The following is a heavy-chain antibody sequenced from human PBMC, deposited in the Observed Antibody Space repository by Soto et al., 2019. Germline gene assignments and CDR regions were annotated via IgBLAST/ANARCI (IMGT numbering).Heavy chain of an antibody. Sequence: SETLSLTCTVSGASISSSYWSWIRGPPGKGLEWIGYIYHSGSTKYNPSLKSRVTISVDTSKNQFSVKLSSVTAADTAVYYCARVWGLDYIDSWGQGTRVT. CDR3: ARVWGLDYIDS. J-gene: IGHJ4*02. CDR2: IYHSGST. V-gene: IGHV4-59*01. D-gene: IGHD7-27*01. CDR1: GASISSSY.